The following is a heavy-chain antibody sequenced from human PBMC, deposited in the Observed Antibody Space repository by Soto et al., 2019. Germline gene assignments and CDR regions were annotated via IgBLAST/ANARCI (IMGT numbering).Heavy chain of an antibody. CDR1: GFTFTTFD. CDR2: VRGRDGST. J-gene: IGHJ4*02. V-gene: IGHV3-23*01. D-gene: IGHD5-12*01. Sequence: EVQLLESGGGLVQPGASLRLSCAASGFTFTTFDMSWARQAPGKGLEWVSVVRGRDGSTSYADSLKGRFTISKDSSKNTLYLQMTSLRAEDPALYYCAQGAWLAYWGQGTLVTVSS. CDR3: AQGAWLAY.